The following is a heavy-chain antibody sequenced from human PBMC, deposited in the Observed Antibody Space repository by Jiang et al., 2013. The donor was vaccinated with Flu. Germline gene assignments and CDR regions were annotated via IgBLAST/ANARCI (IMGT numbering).Heavy chain of an antibody. CDR1: GGMFNRYG. CDR3: ARAQFQMEGDYFYGIDV. V-gene: IGHV1-69*04. J-gene: IGHJ6*04. D-gene: IGHD1-1*01. Sequence: EVKEPGSSVKVSCRGPGGMFNRYGITWVRQAPGQGLEWVGRIIPVLDTVNYAQKFQGRVTITADTSTTTIYMQLNNLRSEDTAMYYCARAQFQMEGDYFYGIDVWGRGTTVVVSS. CDR2: IIPVLDTV.